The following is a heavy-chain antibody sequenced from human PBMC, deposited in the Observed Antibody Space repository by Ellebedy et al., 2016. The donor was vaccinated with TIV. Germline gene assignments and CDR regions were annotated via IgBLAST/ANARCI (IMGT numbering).Heavy chain of an antibody. CDR1: GFTFSSYD. D-gene: IGHD1-14*01. V-gene: IGHV3-13*01. CDR2: IGTAGDT. J-gene: IGHJ4*02. CDR3: ARVGTTELDY. Sequence: GESLKISCAASGFTFSSYDMHWGRQATGKGLEWVSAIGTAGDTYYPGSVKGRFTISRENAKNSLYLQMNSLSAEDTAVYYCARVGTTELDYWGQGTLVTVSS.